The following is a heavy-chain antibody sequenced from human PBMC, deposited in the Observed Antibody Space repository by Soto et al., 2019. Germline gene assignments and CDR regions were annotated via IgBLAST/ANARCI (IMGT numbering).Heavy chain of an antibody. Sequence: PGGSLRLSCAASGFTFSSYVMIWVRQAPGKGLEWVSAISGSGGSTYYGDSVKGRFTISRDNSKNTLYLQMNSLRAEDTAVYYCAKVRADYYDSSGPIDYWGQGSLVTVSS. J-gene: IGHJ4*02. V-gene: IGHV3-23*01. CDR2: ISGSGGST. CDR3: AKVRADYYDSSGPIDY. D-gene: IGHD3-22*01. CDR1: GFTFSSYV.